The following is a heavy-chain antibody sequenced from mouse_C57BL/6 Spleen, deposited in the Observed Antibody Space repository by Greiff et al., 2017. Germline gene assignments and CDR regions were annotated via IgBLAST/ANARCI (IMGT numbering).Heavy chain of an antibody. Sequence: QVQLKQSGTELVKPGASVKLSCKASGYTFTSYWMHWVKQRPGQGLEWIGNINPSNGGTNYNEKFKSKATLTVDKSSSTAYMQLSSLTSEDSAVYYCARSGFRYGSSYFDYWGQGTTLTVSS. CDR2: INPSNGGT. CDR1: GYTFTSYW. D-gene: IGHD1-1*01. CDR3: ARSGFRYGSSYFDY. J-gene: IGHJ2*01. V-gene: IGHV1-53*01.